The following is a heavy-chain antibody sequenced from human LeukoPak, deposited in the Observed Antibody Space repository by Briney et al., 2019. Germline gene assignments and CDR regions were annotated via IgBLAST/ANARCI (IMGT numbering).Heavy chain of an antibody. Sequence: PSGTLSLTCTVSGGSISSSSYYWGWIRQPPGKGLEWIGSIYYSGSTYYNPSLKSRVTISVDTSKNQFSLKLSSVTAADTAVYYCARHRTLWFGELSSNWFDPWGQGTLVTVSS. J-gene: IGHJ5*02. CDR2: IYYSGST. CDR3: ARHRTLWFGELSSNWFDP. D-gene: IGHD3-10*01. CDR1: GGSISSSSYY. V-gene: IGHV4-39*01.